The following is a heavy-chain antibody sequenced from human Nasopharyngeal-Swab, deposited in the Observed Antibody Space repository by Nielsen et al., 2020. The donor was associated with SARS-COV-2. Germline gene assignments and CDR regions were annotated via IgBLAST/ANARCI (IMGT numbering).Heavy chain of an antibody. V-gene: IGHV1-3*01. CDR2: INAGNGNT. J-gene: IGHJ5*02. Sequence: ASVKVSCKASGYNFTTYAMHWVRQAPGQRLERMGWINAGNGNTKYSQKFQGRVTITRDTSASTAYMELSILRSEDTAVYYCARGGGTDTIFGVVIIDSGVGFDPWGQGTLVIVSS. CDR3: ARGGGTDTIFGVVIIDSGVGFDP. D-gene: IGHD3-3*01. CDR1: GYNFTTYA.